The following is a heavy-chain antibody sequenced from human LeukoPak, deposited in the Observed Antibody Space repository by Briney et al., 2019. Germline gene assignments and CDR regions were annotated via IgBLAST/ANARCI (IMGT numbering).Heavy chain of an antibody. D-gene: IGHD2-2*01. V-gene: IGHV1-58*01. Sequence: GTSVKVSCKASGFTFASSAVQWVRQARGQRLEWIGWIVVGSGNTNYAQKFQERVTITRDMSTSTAYMELSSLRSEDTAVYYCAAAEDIVIVPAATDWFDPWGQGTQVTVSS. CDR2: IVVGSGNT. J-gene: IGHJ5*02. CDR3: AAAEDIVIVPAATDWFDP. CDR1: GFTFASSA.